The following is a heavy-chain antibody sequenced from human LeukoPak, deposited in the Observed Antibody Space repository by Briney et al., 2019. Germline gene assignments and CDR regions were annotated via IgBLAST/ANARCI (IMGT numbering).Heavy chain of an antibody. CDR2: INSDGSST. CDR3: ARGSLRLPDY. D-gene: IGHD6-19*01. Sequence: GGSLRLSCAASGFTFSTYWMHWVRQAPGKGLVWVSRINSDGSSTSYADSVKGRFTISRDNARNTLYLQMNSLRADDTAVYYCARGSLRLPDYWGQGTLVTVSS. J-gene: IGHJ4*02. V-gene: IGHV3-74*01. CDR1: GFTFSTYW.